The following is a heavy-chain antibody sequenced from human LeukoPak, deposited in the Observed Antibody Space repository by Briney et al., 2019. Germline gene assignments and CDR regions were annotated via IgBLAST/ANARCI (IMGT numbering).Heavy chain of an antibody. CDR1: GFSFDTFGMR. J-gene: IGHJ4*02. D-gene: IGHD7-27*01. CDR3: ARGWGRFDD. Sequence: ESGPTLVNPTQTLTVTCTFSGFSFDTFGMRVSWIRQPPGKALEWLGRIDWDDDKLYSTSLKTRLTISKDTSKKKVVLTMTNMDPVDTATYYCARGWGRFDDWGQGTLVTVSS. V-gene: IGHV2-70*04. CDR2: IDWDDDK.